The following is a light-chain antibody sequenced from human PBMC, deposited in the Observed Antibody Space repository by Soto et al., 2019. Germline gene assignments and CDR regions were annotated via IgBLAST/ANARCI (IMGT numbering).Light chain of an antibody. J-gene: IGKJ4*01. CDR3: QQRTNWPRVT. V-gene: IGKV3-11*01. CDR1: QSVYSY. CDR2: DAS. Sequence: EIVLTQSPATLYLSPGERATLSCRASQSVYSYLAWYQQKPGQAPRLLIYDASNRATGIPARFSGSGSGTDFTLTISSLDPEDFAVYYCQQRTNWPRVTFGGGTKVEIK.